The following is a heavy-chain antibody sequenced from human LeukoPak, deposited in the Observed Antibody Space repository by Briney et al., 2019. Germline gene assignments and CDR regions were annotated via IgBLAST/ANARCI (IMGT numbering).Heavy chain of an antibody. J-gene: IGHJ4*02. CDR2: ISAYNGNT. Sequence: GASVKVSCKASGYTFTSYGISWVRQAPGQGLEWMGWISAYNGNTNYAQKLQGRVTMTTDTSTSTAYMELRSLRSDDTAVYYCARGSNYYYDSSGYSYYFDYWGQGTLVTVCS. CDR3: ARGSNYYYDSSGYSYYFDY. D-gene: IGHD3-22*01. CDR1: GYTFTSYG. V-gene: IGHV1-18*01.